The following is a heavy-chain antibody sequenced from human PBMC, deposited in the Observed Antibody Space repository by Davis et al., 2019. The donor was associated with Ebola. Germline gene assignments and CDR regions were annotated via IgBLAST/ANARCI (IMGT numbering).Heavy chain of an antibody. J-gene: IGHJ6*02. V-gene: IGHV3-48*04. D-gene: IGHD2-2*01. CDR1: GFTFSSYS. CDR2: ISSSGSTI. Sequence: GESLKISCAASGFTFSSYSMDWVRQAPGKGLEWVSYISSSGSTIYYADSVKGRFTISRDNAKNSLYLQMNSLRAEDTAVYYCARDYWYCSSTSCRVYGMDVWGQGTTVTVSS. CDR3: ARDYWYCSSTSCRVYGMDV.